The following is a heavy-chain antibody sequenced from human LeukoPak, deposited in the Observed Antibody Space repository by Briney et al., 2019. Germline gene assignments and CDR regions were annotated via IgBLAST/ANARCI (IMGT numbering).Heavy chain of an antibody. J-gene: IGHJ4*02. V-gene: IGHV1-8*03. CDR3: ARSLRFGELLSLDY. D-gene: IGHD3-10*01. Sequence: ASVKVSCKASGYTFTSYDINWVRQAPGQGLEWMGWMNPNSGNTGYAQKFQGRVTITRNTSISTAYMELSSLRSEDTAVYYCARSLRFGELLSLDYWGQGTLVTVSS. CDR1: GYTFTSYD. CDR2: MNPNSGNT.